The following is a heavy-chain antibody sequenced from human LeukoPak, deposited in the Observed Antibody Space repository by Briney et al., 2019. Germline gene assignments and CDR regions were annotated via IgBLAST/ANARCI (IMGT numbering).Heavy chain of an antibody. CDR2: IYSGGST. D-gene: IGHD5-12*01. CDR1: GFTFSDYY. CDR3: AKTYSRESGYDFFFHY. J-gene: IGHJ4*02. Sequence: GGSLRLSCAASGFTFSDYYMSWVRQAPGKGLEWVSVIYSGGSTKYADSVKGRFTISRDNSRNTVYLQMNSLRVEDTAVYYCAKTYSRESGYDFFFHYWGQGTRVTVSS. V-gene: IGHV3-66*01.